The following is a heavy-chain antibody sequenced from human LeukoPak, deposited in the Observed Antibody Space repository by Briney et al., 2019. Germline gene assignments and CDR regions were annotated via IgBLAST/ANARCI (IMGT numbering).Heavy chain of an antibody. CDR3: VTGIGRSSDY. CDR2: IHYTGRT. Sequence: PSETLSLTCTVSGGSTSGDDSYWAWIRQPPGKGLEWIGSIHYTGRTYYNPPLKSRVTLSIDTSRSQFSLKLSSLTAADTAVYYCVTGIGRSSDYWGQGTLATVSS. D-gene: IGHD6-6*01. J-gene: IGHJ4*02. V-gene: IGHV4-39*07. CDR1: GGSTSGDDSY.